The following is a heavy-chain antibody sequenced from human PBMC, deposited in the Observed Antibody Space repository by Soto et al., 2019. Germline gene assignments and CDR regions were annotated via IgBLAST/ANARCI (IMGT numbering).Heavy chain of an antibody. J-gene: IGHJ4*02. CDR2: ISNSGVTT. V-gene: IGHV3-23*01. D-gene: IGHD2-15*01. Sequence: EVQLLESGGGLVQPGGSLRVYCAASGFTFASYAMTWVRQAPGKGLEWVSSISNSGVTTYYADSVKGRFTISRDNSRNTLYLHMNSLRAEDTAIYYCAKDWLGNKCSGDGCLGNCGQGTLVSVSS. CDR3: AKDWLGNKCSGDGCLGN. CDR1: GFTFASYA.